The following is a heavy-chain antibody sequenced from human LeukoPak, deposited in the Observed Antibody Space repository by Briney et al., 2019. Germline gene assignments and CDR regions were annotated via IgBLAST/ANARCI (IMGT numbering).Heavy chain of an antibody. J-gene: IGHJ4*02. D-gene: IGHD3-22*01. CDR3: AREGPYDSSGYGDY. CDR2: INQDGTEK. V-gene: IGHV3-7*03. CDR1: GFTFSNYW. Sequence: PGGSLRLSCAASGFTFSNYWMDWVRQAPGKGVEWVASINQDGTEKYYVDSVKGRFTISRDNAKNSLYLQMNSLRAEDTAVYYCAREGPYDSSGYGDYWGQGTLVTVSS.